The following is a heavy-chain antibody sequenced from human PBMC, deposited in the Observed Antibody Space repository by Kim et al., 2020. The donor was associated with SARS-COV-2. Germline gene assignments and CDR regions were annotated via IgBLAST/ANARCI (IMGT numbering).Heavy chain of an antibody. Sequence: GGSLRLSCAASGFTFDDYAMHWVHQAPGKGLEWVSLISGDGGSTYYADSVKGRFTISRDNSKNSLYLQMNSLRTEDTALYYCAKEYPAYYYDSSGSFDYWGQGTLVTVSS. V-gene: IGHV3-43*02. CDR3: AKEYPAYYYDSSGSFDY. CDR2: ISGDGGST. D-gene: IGHD3-22*01. CDR1: GFTFDDYA. J-gene: IGHJ4*02.